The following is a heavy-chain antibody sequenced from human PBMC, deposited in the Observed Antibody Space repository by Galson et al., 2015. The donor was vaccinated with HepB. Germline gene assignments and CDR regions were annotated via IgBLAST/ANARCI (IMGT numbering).Heavy chain of an antibody. Sequence: TLSLTCTVSGGSISSISYYWGWIRQPPGKGLEWIGYIYYSGTTNSNPSLKSRVTISVDTSKNQFSLKLTSVTAADTAMYYCAKIEWGLLRWFDPWGQGTLVTVSS. CDR1: GGSISSISYY. V-gene: IGHV4-61*05. D-gene: IGHD1-26*01. CDR3: AKIEWGLLRWFDP. CDR2: IYYSGTT. J-gene: IGHJ5*02.